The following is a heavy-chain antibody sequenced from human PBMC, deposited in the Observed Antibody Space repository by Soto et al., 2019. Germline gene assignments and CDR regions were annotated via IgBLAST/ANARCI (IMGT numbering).Heavy chain of an antibody. CDR3: ARDGYYYESGGNYDCYYYGMVV. CDR2: ISYDGSNK. CDR1: GFTFSSYA. D-gene: IGHD3-22*01. J-gene: IGHJ6*02. V-gene: IGHV3-30-3*01. Sequence: PGGSLRLSCAASGFTFSSYAMHWVRQAPGKGLEWVAVISYDGSNKYYADSVKGRFTISRDNSKNTLYLQMNSLRAEDTAVYYCARDGYYYESGGNYDCYYYGMVVWGQGTTVTVSS.